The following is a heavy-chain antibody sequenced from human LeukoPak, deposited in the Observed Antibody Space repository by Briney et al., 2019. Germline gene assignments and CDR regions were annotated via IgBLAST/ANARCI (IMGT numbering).Heavy chain of an antibody. CDR1: GFTFSSSD. D-gene: IGHD6-13*01. V-gene: IGHV3-21*01. CDR3: AKEGRSTTPGY. J-gene: IGHJ4*02. Sequence: GGSLRLSCAASGFTFSSSDMDWVRRAPGNGLEWVASISSSSSLIYYTDSVKGRFTISRDNAKNSLYLQMNSLRAEDTAVYFCAKEGRSTTPGYWGQGTLVTVSS. CDR2: ISSSSSLI.